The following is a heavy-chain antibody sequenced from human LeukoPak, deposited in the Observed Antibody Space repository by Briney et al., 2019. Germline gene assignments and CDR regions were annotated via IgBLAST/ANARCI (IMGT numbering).Heavy chain of an antibody. Sequence: PSETLSLTCTVSGGSISSYYWSWIRQPPGKGLEWIGYIYYSGSTNYNPSLKSRVTISVDTSKNQLSLKLSSVTAADTAVYYCARRGIAAAPRAFDIWGQGTMVTVSS. CDR3: ARRGIAAAPRAFDI. CDR2: IYYSGST. D-gene: IGHD6-13*01. CDR1: GGSISSYY. V-gene: IGHV4-59*08. J-gene: IGHJ3*02.